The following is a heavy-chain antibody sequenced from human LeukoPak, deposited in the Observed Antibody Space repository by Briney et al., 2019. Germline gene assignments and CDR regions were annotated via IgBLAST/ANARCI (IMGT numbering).Heavy chain of an antibody. CDR2: IYYSGST. D-gene: IGHD3-16*02. CDR3: ARGVTFGGVIVFDY. CDR1: GGSISSGGYY. J-gene: IGHJ4*02. Sequence: PSQTLSLTCTVSGGSISSGGYYWSWIRQHPGKGLEWIGYIYYSGSTNYNPSLKSRVTISVDTSKNQFSLKLSSVTAADTAVYYCARGVTFGGVIVFDYWGQGTLVTVSS. V-gene: IGHV4-31*03.